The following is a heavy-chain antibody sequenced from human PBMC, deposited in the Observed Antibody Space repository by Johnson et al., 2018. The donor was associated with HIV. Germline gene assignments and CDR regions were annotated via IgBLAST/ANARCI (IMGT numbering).Heavy chain of an antibody. V-gene: IGHV3-11*04. Sequence: QVLLVESGGGLVQPGGSLRLSCAASRFIFSDYDMSWIRQAPGKGLEWVSFISSSGSTIYYADSVKGRFTISRDNAKNSLYLQMNSLRAEDTAVYYCARGTPWDAFDIWGQGTMVTVSA. CDR2: ISSSGSTI. CDR3: ARGTPWDAFDI. J-gene: IGHJ3*02. CDR1: RFIFSDYD.